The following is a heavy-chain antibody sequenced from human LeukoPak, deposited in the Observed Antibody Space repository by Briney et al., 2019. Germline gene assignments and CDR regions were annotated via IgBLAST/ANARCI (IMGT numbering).Heavy chain of an antibody. CDR1: GFSFSSYS. D-gene: IGHD3-16*01. CDR3: ARGGNYDY. Sequence: GGSLRLSCAGSGFSFSSYSMNWVRQAPGKGLEWVSSISSSSSYIYYADSVKGRFTISRDHAKDSLYLQMSSLRAEDTAVYYCARGGNYDYWSQGTLVTVSS. CDR2: ISSSSSYI. J-gene: IGHJ4*02. V-gene: IGHV3-21*01.